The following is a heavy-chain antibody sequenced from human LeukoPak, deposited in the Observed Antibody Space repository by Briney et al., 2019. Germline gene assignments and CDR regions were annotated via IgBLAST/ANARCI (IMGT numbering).Heavy chain of an antibody. CDR1: GYTFTGYY. Sequence: ASVKVSCKASGYTFTGYYMHWVRQAPGQGLEWMGWINPNSGGTNYAQKFQGRVTMTRDTSISTAYMELSRLRSDDTAVYYCARDGFGDFWSGYRNWFDPWDQGTLVTVSS. CDR3: ARDGFGDFWSGYRNWFDP. V-gene: IGHV1-2*02. J-gene: IGHJ5*02. D-gene: IGHD3-3*01. CDR2: INPNSGGT.